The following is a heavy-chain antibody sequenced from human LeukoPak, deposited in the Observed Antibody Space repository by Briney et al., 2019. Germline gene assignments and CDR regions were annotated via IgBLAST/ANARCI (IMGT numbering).Heavy chain of an antibody. J-gene: IGHJ4*02. CDR3: AKDGQRYSYDPFDY. CDR1: GFTFSSYA. CDR2: ISGSGGST. V-gene: IGHV3-23*01. D-gene: IGHD5-18*01. Sequence: GASLRLSCAASGFTFSSYAMSWVRQAPGTGLEWVSAISGSGGSTYYADSVKGRFTISRDNSKNTLYLQMNSLRGEDTAVYYCAKDGQRYSYDPFDYWGQGTLVTVSS.